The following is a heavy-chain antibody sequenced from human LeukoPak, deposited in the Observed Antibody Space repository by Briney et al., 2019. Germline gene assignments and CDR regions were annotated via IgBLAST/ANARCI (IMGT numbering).Heavy chain of an antibody. CDR3: ATDRDNSDWQKRFDS. J-gene: IGHJ4*02. Sequence: GGALRLSCAASGFTFSTYWMNRYRQATGKGLERVGNIIQDVSEINYGYSVRGRYTISRDNAKNSLHLQMNSLRAEDTAVYYCATDRDNSDWQKRFDSWGQGTLVTVSS. CDR2: IIQDVSEI. D-gene: IGHD2-21*02. V-gene: IGHV3-7*01. CDR1: GFTFSTYW.